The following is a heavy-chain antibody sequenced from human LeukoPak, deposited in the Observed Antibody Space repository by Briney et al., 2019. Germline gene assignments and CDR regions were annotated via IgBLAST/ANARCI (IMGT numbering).Heavy chain of an antibody. D-gene: IGHD3-9*01. V-gene: IGHV1-18*01. CDR1: GYTFTSYV. J-gene: IGHJ6*03. Sequence: ASVKVSCKASGYTFTSYVINWVRQAPGQGLEWMGWISAYNGNTHYAQKLQGRVTMTTDTSTSAAYMELRSLRSDDTAVYYCAREVNYDILTGWYYYYYYMDVWGKGTTVTVSS. CDR3: AREVNYDILTGWYYYYYYMDV. CDR2: ISAYNGNT.